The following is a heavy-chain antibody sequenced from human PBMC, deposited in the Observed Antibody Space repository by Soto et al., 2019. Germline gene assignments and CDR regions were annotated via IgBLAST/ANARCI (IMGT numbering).Heavy chain of an antibody. CDR2: ISSSSSYI. D-gene: IGHD3-9*01. CDR3: ASDLRYSKTQYYFDY. CDR1: GFTFSSYS. V-gene: IGHV3-21*01. Sequence: GGSLRLSCAASGFTFSSYSMNWVRQAPGKGLEWVSSISSSSSYIYYADSVKGRFTISRDNAKNSLYLQMNSLRAEDTAVYYCASDLRYSKTQYYFDYWGQGTLVTVSS. J-gene: IGHJ4*02.